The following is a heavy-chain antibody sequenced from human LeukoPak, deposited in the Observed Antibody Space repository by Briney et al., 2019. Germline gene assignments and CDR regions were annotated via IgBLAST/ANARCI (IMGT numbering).Heavy chain of an antibody. CDR1: GFTFSGSA. Sequence: GGSLKLSCAASGFTFSGSAMHWVRQASGKGLEWVGRIRSKANSYATAYAASVKGRFTIPRDDSKNTAYLQMNSLKTEETAVYYCTKLKGGSYYDYWGQGTLVTVSS. CDR2: IRSKANSYAT. V-gene: IGHV3-73*01. CDR3: TKLKGGSYYDY. J-gene: IGHJ4*02. D-gene: IGHD3-16*01.